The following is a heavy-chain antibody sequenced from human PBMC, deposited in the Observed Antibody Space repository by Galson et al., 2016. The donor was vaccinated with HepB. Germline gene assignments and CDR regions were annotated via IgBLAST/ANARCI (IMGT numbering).Heavy chain of an antibody. CDR2: IYGGDSDT. CDR3: ARRASYGLYSFEH. D-gene: IGHD5-18*01. V-gene: IGHV5-51*01. CDR1: GYTFTTYW. J-gene: IGHJ4*02. Sequence: QSGAEVKKPGESLQISCTASGYTFTTYWIGWVRQVPGKGLEWMGIIYGGDSDTSYSPSFQGQVTISADQSITTAYLHWNNLKASDTAMYYCARRASYGLYSFEHWGQGTLVTVSS.